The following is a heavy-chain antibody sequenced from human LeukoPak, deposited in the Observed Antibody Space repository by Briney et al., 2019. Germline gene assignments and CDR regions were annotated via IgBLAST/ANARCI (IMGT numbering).Heavy chain of an antibody. V-gene: IGHV3-23*01. J-gene: IGHJ4*02. CDR3: AKALFSSGWYESDY. D-gene: IGHD6-19*01. CDR1: GFTFSSYA. Sequence: GASLRLSCAASGFTFSSYAMSWVRQAPGKGLEWVSAISGSGGSTYYADSVKGRFTISRDNSKNTLYLQMNSLRAEDTAVYYCAKALFSSGWYESDYWGQGTLVTVSS. CDR2: ISGSGGST.